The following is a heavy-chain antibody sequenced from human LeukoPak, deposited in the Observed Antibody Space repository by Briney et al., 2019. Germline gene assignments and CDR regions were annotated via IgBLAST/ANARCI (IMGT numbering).Heavy chain of an antibody. J-gene: IGHJ4*02. Sequence: SETLSLTCSVDTVNHYHWNWVRQSAGTGLEWIGRVHTTRGNTFANPSLWGRVTVSIDTTKNEFLLQLTSMTAADTAVYHCARELRNIGEYYFDYWGQGVPVTVSS. CDR1: TVNHYH. CDR3: ARELRNIGEYYFDY. D-gene: IGHD1-14*01. CDR2: VHTTRGNT. V-gene: IGHV4-4*07.